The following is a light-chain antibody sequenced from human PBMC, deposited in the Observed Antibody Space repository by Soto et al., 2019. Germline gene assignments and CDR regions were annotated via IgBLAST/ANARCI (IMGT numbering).Light chain of an antibody. Sequence: DIQMTQSPSSLSASVEDRVIITCRASENINSYLNWYQQKPGKAPKLLIYAASSLQSGVPSRFSGSRSETVFSLTINNLQPEDSATYYCQQSYSRLVTFGQGTKLEIK. CDR2: AAS. J-gene: IGKJ1*01. CDR1: ENINSY. V-gene: IGKV1-39*01. CDR3: QQSYSRLVT.